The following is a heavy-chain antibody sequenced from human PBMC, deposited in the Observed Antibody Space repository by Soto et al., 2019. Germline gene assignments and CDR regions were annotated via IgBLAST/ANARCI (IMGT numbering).Heavy chain of an antibody. J-gene: IGHJ6*02. V-gene: IGHV1-69*13. CDR3: ARKTESSSGWFYYYGMDV. D-gene: IGHD6-19*01. Sequence: RASVKVSCKASGGTFSSYAISWVRQAPGQGLEWMGGIIPIFGTANYAQKFQGRVTITADESTSTAYMELSSLRSEDTAVYYCARKTESSSGWFYYYGMDVWGQGTTVTVSS. CDR2: IIPIFGTA. CDR1: GGTFSSYA.